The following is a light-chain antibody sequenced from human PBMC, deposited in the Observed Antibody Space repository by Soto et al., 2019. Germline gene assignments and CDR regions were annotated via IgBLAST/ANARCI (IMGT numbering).Light chain of an antibody. J-gene: IGKJ5*01. CDR1: QSISSSF. CDR2: GAS. Sequence: DIVLTQSPGNMSMSXWKGATLTXXXSQSISSSFLAWYQQKPGQAPRLLIYGASSRATGIPDRFSGSGSGTDFTLTISRLEPEDFAVYYCQQYGSSPTTFGQGTRLEI. CDR3: QQYGSSPTT. V-gene: IGKV3-20*01.